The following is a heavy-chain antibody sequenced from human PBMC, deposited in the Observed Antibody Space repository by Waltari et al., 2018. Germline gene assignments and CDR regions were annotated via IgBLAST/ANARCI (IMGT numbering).Heavy chain of an antibody. V-gene: IGHV4-61*02. CDR3: AREWDHYDNSGKGAFEI. CDR2: VFTSGLT. Sequence: QVQLQESGPGLVKPSQTLSLTCIVSGGSISSGGYYWSWIRQPAGKGLEGIGRVFTSGLTNYKPALKSRVTVSLDTSKNHFALNLSSVTAADTAVYYCAREWDHYDNSGKGAFEIWGQGTLVTVSS. D-gene: IGHD3-22*01. J-gene: IGHJ3*02. CDR1: GGSISSGGYY.